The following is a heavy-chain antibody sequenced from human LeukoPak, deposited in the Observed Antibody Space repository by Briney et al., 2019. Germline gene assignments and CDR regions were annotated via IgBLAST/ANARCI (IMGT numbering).Heavy chain of an antibody. CDR3: AKDKYVVAASDY. CDR1: GLTFSSYS. V-gene: IGHV3-48*01. CDR2: ISSSSSTT. D-gene: IGHD2-15*01. J-gene: IGHJ4*02. Sequence: PGGSLRLSCAASGLTFSSYSMNWVRQAPGKGLEWVSYISSSSSTTYYADSVKGRFTISRDNSKNTLYLQMNSLRAEDTAVYYCAKDKYVVAASDYWGQGTLVTVSS.